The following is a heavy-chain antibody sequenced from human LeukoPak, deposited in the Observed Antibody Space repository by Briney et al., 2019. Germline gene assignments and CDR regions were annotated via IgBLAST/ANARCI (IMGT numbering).Heavy chain of an antibody. J-gene: IGHJ4*02. CDR3: ARHAEDIVVGDSEYFDY. CDR1: GGSISSYY. Sequence: SETLSLTCTVSGGSISSYYWSWIRQPPGKGLEWIGYIYYSGSTNYNPSLKSRVTIPVDTSKNQFSLKLSSVTAADTAVYYCARHAEDIVVGDSEYFDYWGQGTLVTVSS. CDR2: IYYSGST. V-gene: IGHV4-59*08. D-gene: IGHD2-15*01.